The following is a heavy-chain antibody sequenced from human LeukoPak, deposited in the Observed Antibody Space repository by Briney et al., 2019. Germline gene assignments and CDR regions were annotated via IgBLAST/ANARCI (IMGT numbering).Heavy chain of an antibody. V-gene: IGHV4-39*07. J-gene: IGHJ6*02. CDR3: ARGLFRRTYYYYGMDV. Sequence: PSETLSLTCTVSGGSISSGDYYWSWIRQPPGKGLEWIGEINHSGSTNYNPSLKSRVTISVDTSKNQFSLKLSSVTAADTAVYYCARGLFRRTYYYYGMDVWGQGTTVTVSS. CDR1: GGSISSGDYY. D-gene: IGHD3-10*01. CDR2: INHSGST.